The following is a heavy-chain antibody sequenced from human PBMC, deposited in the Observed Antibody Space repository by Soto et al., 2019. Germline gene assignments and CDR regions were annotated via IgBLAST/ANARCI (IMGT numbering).Heavy chain of an antibody. J-gene: IGHJ3*02. D-gene: IGHD2-21*02. CDR2: INAGNGST. V-gene: IGHV1-3*01. CDR3: ALAYCGGDCSSPNAFDI. CDR1: GYTFTSYA. Sequence: GASVKVSCKASGYTFTSYAMHWGRQAPGQRLEWMGWINAGNGSTKYSQKFQGRVTITRDTSASTAYMELSSLRSEDTAVYYCALAYCGGDCSSPNAFDIWGQGTMVTVSS.